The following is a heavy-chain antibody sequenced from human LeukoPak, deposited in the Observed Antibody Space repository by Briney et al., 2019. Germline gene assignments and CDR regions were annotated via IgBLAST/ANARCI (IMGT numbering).Heavy chain of an antibody. CDR1: GGTFSSYA. Sequence: ASVKVSCKASGGTFSSYAISWVRQAPGQGLEWMGGIIPIFGRTNYAQKFQGRVTLTADESTSTAYMELSSLRSEDTAVYYCARAPIWFGNFKGAFDIWGQGTMVTVSS. D-gene: IGHD3-10*01. J-gene: IGHJ3*02. V-gene: IGHV1-69*13. CDR2: IIPIFGRT. CDR3: ARAPIWFGNFKGAFDI.